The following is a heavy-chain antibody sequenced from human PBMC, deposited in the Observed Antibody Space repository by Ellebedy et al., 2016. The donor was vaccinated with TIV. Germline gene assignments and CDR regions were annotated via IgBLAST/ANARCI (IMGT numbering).Heavy chain of an antibody. Sequence: ASVKVSXXASGYTFTSYGISWVRQAPGQGLEWLGRINPNSGGTIYAQKFQGRVTMTRDTSISTAYMELSRLRSDDTAVYYCARWGRTTVTWAWGQGTLVTVSS. J-gene: IGHJ5*02. V-gene: IGHV1-2*02. CDR1: GYTFTSYG. D-gene: IGHD4-17*01. CDR3: ARWGRTTVTWA. CDR2: INPNSGGT.